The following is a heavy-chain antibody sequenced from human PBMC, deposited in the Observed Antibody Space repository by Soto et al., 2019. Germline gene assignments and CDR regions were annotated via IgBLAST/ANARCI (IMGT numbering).Heavy chain of an antibody. D-gene: IGHD1-1*01. CDR1: GFTFSSYG. CDR2: ISYDGSNK. V-gene: IGHV3-30*18. Sequence: QVQLVESGGGVVQPGRSLRLSCAASGFTFSSYGMHWVRQAPGKGLEWVAVISYDGSNKYYADSVKGRFTISRDNSKNMLYLQMNSLRAEDTAVYHCAKSGTGTYYYYGMDVWGQGTTVTVSS. CDR3: AKSGTGTYYYYGMDV. J-gene: IGHJ6*02.